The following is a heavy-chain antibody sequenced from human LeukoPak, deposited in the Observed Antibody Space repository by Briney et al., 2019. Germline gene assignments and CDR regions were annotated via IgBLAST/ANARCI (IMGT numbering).Heavy chain of an antibody. CDR3: TTASYCGGDCYPSFDY. CDR2: IKSKTDGGTT. D-gene: IGHD2-21*02. Sequence: GGSLRLSCAASGFTFSNAWMSWVRQAPGKGLEWVGRIKSKTDGGTTDYAAPVKGRFTISRDDSKNTMYLQMNSLKTQDRVVYYCTTASYCGGDCYPSFDYWGQGTLVTVSS. CDR1: GFTFSNAW. V-gene: IGHV3-15*01. J-gene: IGHJ4*02.